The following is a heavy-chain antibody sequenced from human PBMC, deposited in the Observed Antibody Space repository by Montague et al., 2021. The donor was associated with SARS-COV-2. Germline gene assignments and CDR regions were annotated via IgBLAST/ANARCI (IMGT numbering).Heavy chain of an antibody. V-gene: IGHV4-34*01. D-gene: IGHD3-16*02. J-gene: IGHJ5*02. CDR1: GGSFSGYC. CDR2: VTHRGNT. CDR3: ARGYDYVCGSYRYLHWFDP. Sequence: SETLSLTCAVYGGSFSGYCWSWIRQPPGKGLEWIGEVTHRGNTNYNPSLKSPVTISLDTSNNHFSLKLSSVTAADTAVYYCARGYDYVCGSYRYLHWFDPWGQGTLVTVSS.